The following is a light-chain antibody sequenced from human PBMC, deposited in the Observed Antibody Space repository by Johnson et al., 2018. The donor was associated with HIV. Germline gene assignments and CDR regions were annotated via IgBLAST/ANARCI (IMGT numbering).Light chain of an antibody. CDR1: SSNVGSSF. J-gene: IGLJ1*01. V-gene: IGLV1-51*01. Sequence: QPVLTQPPSVSAAPGQTVTISCSGSSSNVGSSFVSWYRQVPGTAPKLLIYDNNKRPSGIPGRFSGSKSGPSATLGITGLQTGDEADYYCGTWDSRLTSYVFGAGTKVTVL. CDR2: DNN. CDR3: GTWDSRLTSYV.